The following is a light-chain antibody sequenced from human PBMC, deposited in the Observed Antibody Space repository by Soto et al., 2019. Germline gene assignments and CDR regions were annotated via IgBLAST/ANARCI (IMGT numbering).Light chain of an antibody. Sequence: IQMTQSPSSLSASVGDRVTISCQASQDISNYLNWYQQKPGKAPKLLIYDVSNLETGVPSRFSGSGSGTEFTLTISSLQPDDFATYYCQQYNSYSTFGQGTRLEIK. J-gene: IGKJ5*01. CDR3: QQYNSYST. V-gene: IGKV1-33*01. CDR2: DVS. CDR1: QDISNY.